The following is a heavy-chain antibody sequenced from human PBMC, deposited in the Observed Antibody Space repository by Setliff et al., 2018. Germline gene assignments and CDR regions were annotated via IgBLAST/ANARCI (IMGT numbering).Heavy chain of an antibody. D-gene: IGHD6-19*01. Sequence: PSETLSLTCTVSGGSVFSGNYYWGWIRQSPGKGLEWIGYIYYRGITSYSPSLKSRVAMSIDTSKNQFSLKLNSVTAADMAVYYCAREQWLDPPGYYYMDVWAKGTTVTVSS. V-gene: IGHV4-61*01. CDR3: AREQWLDPPGYYYMDV. CDR1: GGSVFSGNYY. J-gene: IGHJ6*03. CDR2: IYYRGIT.